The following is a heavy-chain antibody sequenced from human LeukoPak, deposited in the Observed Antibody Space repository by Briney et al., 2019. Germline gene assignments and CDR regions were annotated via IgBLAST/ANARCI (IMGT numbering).Heavy chain of an antibody. CDR2: ISWNSGSI. CDR1: GFTFGGYA. Sequence: PGGSLRLSCAASGFTFGGYAMHWVRQAPGKGLEWVSGISWNSGSIGHADSVKGRFTISRDNAKNSLYLQMNSLRAEDTALYYCAKDNQMTTVFGWFDPWGQGTLVTVSS. J-gene: IGHJ5*02. CDR3: AKDNQMTTVFGWFDP. D-gene: IGHD4-17*01. V-gene: IGHV3-9*01.